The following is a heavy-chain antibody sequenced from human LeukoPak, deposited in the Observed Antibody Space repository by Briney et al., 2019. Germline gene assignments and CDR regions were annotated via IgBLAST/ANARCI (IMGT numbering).Heavy chain of an antibody. CDR2: ISSSGSTI. CDR1: GFTFSDYY. V-gene: IGHV3-11*01. CDR3: ARSFCSSTSCYRAYYYMDV. Sequence: PGGSLRLSCAASGFTFSDYYMSWIRQAPGKGLEWVSYISSSGSTIYYADSVKGRFTISRDNAKNSLYLQMNSLRAEDTAVYYCARSFCSSTSCYRAYYYMDVWGKGTTVTVSS. J-gene: IGHJ6*03. D-gene: IGHD2-2*02.